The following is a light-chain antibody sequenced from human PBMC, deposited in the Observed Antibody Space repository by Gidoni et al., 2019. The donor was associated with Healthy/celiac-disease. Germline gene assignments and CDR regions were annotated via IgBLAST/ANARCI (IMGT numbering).Light chain of an antibody. V-gene: IGKV1-5*03. J-gene: IGKJ1*01. CDR2: KAS. Sequence: DIQLTHSPSTLSASVGDRVTITCRASQSISSWLAWYQQKPGKAPKLLIYKASSLESGVPSRFSGSGSGKEFTLTISSLQPDDFANYYCQQYNSYSWTFGKGTKVEIK. CDR3: QQYNSYSWT. CDR1: QSISSW.